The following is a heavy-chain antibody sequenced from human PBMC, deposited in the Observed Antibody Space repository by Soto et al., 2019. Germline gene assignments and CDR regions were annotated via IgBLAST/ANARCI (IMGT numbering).Heavy chain of an antibody. CDR1: GYSFTSYW. J-gene: IGHJ6*03. CDR3: ARLSFDYGDYGNYYYYYMDV. V-gene: IGHV5-51*01. CDR2: IYPGDSDT. D-gene: IGHD4-17*01. Sequence: GESLKISCKGSGYSFTSYWIGWVRQMPRKGLEWMGIIYPGDSDTRYSPSFQGQVTISADKSISTAYLQWSSLKASDTAMYYCARLSFDYGDYGNYYYYYMDVWGKGTTVTVSS.